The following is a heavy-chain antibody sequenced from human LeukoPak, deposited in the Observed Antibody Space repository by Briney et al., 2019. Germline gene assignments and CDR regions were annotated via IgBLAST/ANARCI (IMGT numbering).Heavy chain of an antibody. D-gene: IGHD6-19*01. CDR3: ARVDSTGWDDAFDY. V-gene: IGHV3-64*01. Sequence: GGSLRLSCAASGFTFDIYAMRWVRQAPGKGLEYVSGISDQGGSTYYANSVKGRFTISRDNSENTLYLQMGSLRAEDTAVYYCARVDSTGWDDAFDYWGQGTLVTVSS. CDR2: ISDQGGST. CDR1: GFTFDIYA. J-gene: IGHJ4*02.